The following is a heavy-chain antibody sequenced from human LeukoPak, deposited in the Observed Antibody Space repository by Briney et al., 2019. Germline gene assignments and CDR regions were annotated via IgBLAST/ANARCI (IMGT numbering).Heavy chain of an antibody. V-gene: IGHV4-39*07. J-gene: IGHJ4*02. CDR1: GGSISSSSYY. D-gene: IGHD1-1*01. Sequence: SETLSLTCTVSGGSISSSSYYWGWIRQPPGKGLEWIGSIYYSGSTYYNPSLKSRVTISVDTSKNQFSLKLSSVTAADTAVYYCARGGAKLEPQETYFDYWGQGTLVTVSS. CDR2: IYYSGST. CDR3: ARGGAKLEPQETYFDY.